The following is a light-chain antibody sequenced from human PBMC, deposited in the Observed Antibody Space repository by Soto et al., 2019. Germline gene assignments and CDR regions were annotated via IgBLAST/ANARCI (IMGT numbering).Light chain of an antibody. CDR1: SCNIGGNT. Sequence: QSALTQPASASGSPGQRVTISCSGTSCNIGGNTVDWYQQHPGTAPKHLIFCYNQRPSGVPYRFSGSKSATSASLAISGLQSEDEADYYCAAWDDSLNGYVFGTGTKLTVL. V-gene: IGLV1-44*01. J-gene: IGLJ1*01. CDR3: AAWDDSLNGYV. CDR2: CYN.